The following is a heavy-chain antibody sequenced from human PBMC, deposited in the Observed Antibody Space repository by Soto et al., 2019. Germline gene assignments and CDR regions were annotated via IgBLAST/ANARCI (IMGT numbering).Heavy chain of an antibody. Sequence: PSETLSLTCAVYGGSFSGYYWSWIRQPPGKGLEWTGEINHSGSTNYNPSLKSRVTISVDTSKNQFSLKLSSVTAADTAVYYCARRSLSSMNWFDPWGQGTLVTVSS. J-gene: IGHJ5*02. CDR2: INHSGST. CDR1: GGSFSGYY. V-gene: IGHV4-34*01. D-gene: IGHD2-2*01. CDR3: ARRSLSSMNWFDP.